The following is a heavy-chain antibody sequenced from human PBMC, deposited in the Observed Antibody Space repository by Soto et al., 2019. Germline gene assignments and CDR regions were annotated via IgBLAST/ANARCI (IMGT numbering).Heavy chain of an antibody. D-gene: IGHD3-16*01. CDR1: EFTFSKYW. CDR2: INQDGSER. Sequence: EVQLVESGGGLVQPGGSLRLSCAASEFTFSKYWMTWVRQSPGKGLEWVANINQDGSERYYVDSVRGRFTISRDNAKNSTYLQMNSLRAEDTAVYYCVCGGNYFVYWGQGTLVTVSP. CDR3: VCGGNYFVY. J-gene: IGHJ4*02. V-gene: IGHV3-7*01.